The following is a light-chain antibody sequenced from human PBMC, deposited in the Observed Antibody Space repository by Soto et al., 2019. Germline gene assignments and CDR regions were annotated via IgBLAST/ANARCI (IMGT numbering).Light chain of an antibody. CDR1: QSISSW. CDR3: QQYKSYSQWT. Sequence: DIQMTESPSTRPASVGDGVTITCGSSQSISSWLAWYQQKPGKAPKLLIYDASSLESGVPSRFSGSGSGTEFTLTISGLQPDDFATYYCQQYKSYSQWTFGQGTRLEIK. V-gene: IGKV1-5*01. CDR2: DAS. J-gene: IGKJ5*01.